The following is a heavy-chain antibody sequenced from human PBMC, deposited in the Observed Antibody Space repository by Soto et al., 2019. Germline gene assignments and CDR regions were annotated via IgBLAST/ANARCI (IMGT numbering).Heavy chain of an antibody. CDR2: IYWDDDK. D-gene: IGHD3-3*01. V-gene: IGHV2-5*02. Sequence: QITLNESGPTVVKPAETLTLTCTFSGFSLTTSGVGVGWIRQSPGKAPELLALIYWDDDKRYSASLKSRLTITKDTSKNQVVLTMASVDPADTATYYCARRILRTVFGLVTTTAIYFDFWGQGTPVVVSS. J-gene: IGHJ4*02. CDR1: GFSLTTSGVG. CDR3: ARRILRTVFGLVTTTAIYFDF.